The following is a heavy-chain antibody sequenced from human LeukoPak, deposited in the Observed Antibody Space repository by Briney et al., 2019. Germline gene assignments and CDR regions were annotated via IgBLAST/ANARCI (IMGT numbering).Heavy chain of an antibody. D-gene: IGHD3-3*01. V-gene: IGHV4-39*01. CDR1: GGSISSSSYY. CDR2: IYYSGST. CDR3: ARHPEVTIFGVVTYAFDI. Sequence: SETLSLTCTVSGGSISSSSYYWGWIRQPPGKGLEWIGSIYYSGSTYYNPSLKSRVTISVDTSKNQFSLKLSSVTSADTAVYYCARHPEVTIFGVVTYAFDIWVQGTMVTVSS. J-gene: IGHJ3*02.